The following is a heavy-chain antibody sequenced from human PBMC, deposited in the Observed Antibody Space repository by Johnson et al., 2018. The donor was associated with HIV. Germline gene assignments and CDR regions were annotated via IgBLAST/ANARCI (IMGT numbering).Heavy chain of an antibody. V-gene: IGHV3-30*04. CDR1: GFTFSRYA. J-gene: IGHJ3*02. CDR3: AKDKGGSSWAGAFDI. CDR2: ISYDGSNK. D-gene: IGHD6-13*01. Sequence: QVQLVESGGGVVRPERSLRLSCSASGFTFSRYAMHWVRQAPGKGLEWVACISYDGSNKYYADSVKGRFTISRDNAKNSLYLQMNSLRAEDTALYYCAKDKGGSSWAGAFDIWGQGTMVTVSS.